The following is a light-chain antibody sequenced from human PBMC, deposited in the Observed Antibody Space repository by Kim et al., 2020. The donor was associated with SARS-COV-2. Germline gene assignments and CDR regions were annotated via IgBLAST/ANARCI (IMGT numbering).Light chain of an antibody. CDR1: NIGGHS. V-gene: IGLV3-21*01. Sequence: SYELTQPPSVSVPPGQTARITCGGNNIGGHSVHWYQQKPGQAPVLVIYYDSDRPSGIPERFSGSKAATTATLTISRVEAGDEADYYCQVWDTDTDDYVFG. J-gene: IGLJ1*01. CDR3: QVWDTDTDDYV. CDR2: YDS.